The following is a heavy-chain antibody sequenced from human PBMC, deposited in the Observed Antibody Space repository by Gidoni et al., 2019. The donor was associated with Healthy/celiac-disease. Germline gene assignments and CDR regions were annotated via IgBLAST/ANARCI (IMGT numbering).Heavy chain of an antibody. D-gene: IGHD2-21*01. CDR3: ARRWRWLPHLGNFDY. V-gene: IGHV4-34*01. J-gene: IGHJ4*02. Sequence: QVQLQQWGAGLLKPSETLSLTCAVYGGSFSGYYWSWIRQPPGKGLEWIGEINHSGSTNYNPSLKSRVTISVDTSKNQFSLKLSSVTAADTAVYYCARRWRWLPHLGNFDYWGQGTLVTVSS. CDR2: INHSGST. CDR1: GGSFSGYY.